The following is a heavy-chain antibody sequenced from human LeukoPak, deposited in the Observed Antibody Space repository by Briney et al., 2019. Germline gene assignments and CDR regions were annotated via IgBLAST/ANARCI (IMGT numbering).Heavy chain of an antibody. J-gene: IGHJ4*02. CDR3: ARLVAAAGMLLDY. Sequence: PSETLSLTCTVVGGSISSSSYYWGWIRQPPGKGLEWIGNIFHSGSTYYNPPLKSRVTISVDTSKNQFSLKLNSVTAADTAVYYCARLVAAAGMLLDYWGQGTLVTVSS. CDR2: IFHSGST. CDR1: GGSISSSSYY. V-gene: IGHV4-39*01. D-gene: IGHD6-13*01.